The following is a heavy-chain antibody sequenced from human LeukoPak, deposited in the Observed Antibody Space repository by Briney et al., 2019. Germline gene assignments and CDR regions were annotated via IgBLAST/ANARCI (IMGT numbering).Heavy chain of an antibody. V-gene: IGHV4-61*01. D-gene: IGHD6-19*01. J-gene: IGHJ4*02. Sequence: KTSETLSLTCTVSGDSIRCTSYYWSWIRQPPGKGLEWIGYIYYSGSTNYNPSLKSRVTISIDTSKNQLSLKVSSVTAADTAVYYCARGYRTGWYYFDYWGQGTLVTVSS. CDR3: ARGYRTGWYYFDY. CDR1: GDSIRCTSYY. CDR2: IYYSGST.